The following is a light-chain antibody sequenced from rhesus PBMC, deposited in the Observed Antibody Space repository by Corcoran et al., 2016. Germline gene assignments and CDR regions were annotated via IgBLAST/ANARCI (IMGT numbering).Light chain of an antibody. CDR1: QSLLHSNGNTY. J-gene: IGKJ4*01. CDR2: KVS. Sequence: DVVMTQSPLSLPVTPGQPASISCRSSQSLLHSNGNTYLSWFLQKPGQPPRRLIYKVSKRDSGVPDRFSGGGAGTDFTLKISRVEAEDVGVYYCMQGTHWPLTFGGGTKVEIK. V-gene: IGKV2-58*03. CDR3: MQGTHWPLT.